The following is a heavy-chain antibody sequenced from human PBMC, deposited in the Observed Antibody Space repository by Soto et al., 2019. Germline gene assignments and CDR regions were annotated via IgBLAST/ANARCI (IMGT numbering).Heavy chain of an antibody. CDR3: ARDPTFVVVVQNYGMDG. CDR1: GYTFTTFG. D-gene: IGHD2-15*01. Sequence: QVQLVQSRAAVKKPGATVKVSCKASGYTFTTFGISWVRQAPGQGLEWMGWISAYNCYTNYAKKLQGRVNMTTDTSTSPAYMELRSLLSDDTSVYYSARDPTFVVVVQNYGMDGWGEGTTGTVSS. CDR2: ISAYNCYT. V-gene: IGHV1-18*01. J-gene: IGHJ6*04.